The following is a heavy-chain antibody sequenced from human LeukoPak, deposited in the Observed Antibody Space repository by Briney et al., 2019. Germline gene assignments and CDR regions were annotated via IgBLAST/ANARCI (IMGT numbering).Heavy chain of an antibody. Sequence: GASVKVSCKASGYTFTNYAMNWVRQAPGQGLEWMGWINPNTGNPTYAQGFTGRFVFSLDTSVTTTYLQISGLKAEDTAVYYCARAYQRLEGLSFPDSWGQGTLVTVSS. CDR1: GYTFTNYA. CDR3: ARAYQRLEGLSFPDS. V-gene: IGHV7-4-1*02. J-gene: IGHJ5*01. CDR2: INPNTGNP. D-gene: IGHD3-16*02.